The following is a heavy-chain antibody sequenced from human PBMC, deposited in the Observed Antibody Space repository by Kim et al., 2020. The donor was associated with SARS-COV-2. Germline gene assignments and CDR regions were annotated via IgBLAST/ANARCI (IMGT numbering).Heavy chain of an antibody. D-gene: IGHD3-3*01. CDR3: ARLATIQQLVLEDY. V-gene: IGHV4-39*01. Sequence: NPALQSRVTTSEDTTKNQFSLKLSSVAAADTAVYYCARLATIQQLVLEDYWGQGTLVTVSS. J-gene: IGHJ4*02.